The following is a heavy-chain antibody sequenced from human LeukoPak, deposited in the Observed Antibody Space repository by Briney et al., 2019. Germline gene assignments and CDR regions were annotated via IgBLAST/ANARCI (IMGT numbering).Heavy chain of an antibody. D-gene: IGHD6-6*01. J-gene: IGHJ4*02. CDR3: ARGVARSSKFHFSYYFDY. CDR1: GGSISSSSYY. Sequence: SETLSLTCTVSGGSISSSSYYWGWIRQPPGKGLEWIGSIYHSGGTYYNPSLKSRVTISVDTSKNQFSLKLSSVTAADTAVYYCARGVARSSKFHFSYYFDYWGQGTLVTVSS. CDR2: IYHSGGT. V-gene: IGHV4-39*07.